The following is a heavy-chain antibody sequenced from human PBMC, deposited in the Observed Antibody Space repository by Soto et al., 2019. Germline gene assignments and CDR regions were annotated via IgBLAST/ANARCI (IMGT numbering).Heavy chain of an antibody. V-gene: IGHV1-18*01. CDR1: GNTFTNFG. D-gene: IGHD3-22*01. CDR3: ARTPTYSRLGDH. CDR2: ISAYTDDP. Sequence: QGQLVQSGAEVKKPGASVKVSCTASGNTFTNFGVTWVRQAPGQGLEWMGWISAYTDDPNYAQKFQGRVTLTTDTSTSTVYMELRSLTSDDTAFYYCARTPTYSRLGDHWGQGTLVTVAS. J-gene: IGHJ4*02.